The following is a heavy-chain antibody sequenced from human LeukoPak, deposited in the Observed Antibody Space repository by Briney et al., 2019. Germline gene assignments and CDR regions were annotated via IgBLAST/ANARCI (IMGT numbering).Heavy chain of an antibody. D-gene: IGHD3-10*01. J-gene: IGHJ6*03. CDR2: INHSGST. CDR1: GGSFSGYY. Sequence: SETLFLTCAVYGGSFSGYYWSWIRQPPGKGLEWIGEINHSGSTNYNPSLKSRVTISVDTSKNQFSLKLSSVTAADTAVYYCARDRRTHYYGSGSSSPYYMDVWGKGTTVTVSS. CDR3: ARDRRTHYYGSGSSSPYYMDV. V-gene: IGHV4-34*01.